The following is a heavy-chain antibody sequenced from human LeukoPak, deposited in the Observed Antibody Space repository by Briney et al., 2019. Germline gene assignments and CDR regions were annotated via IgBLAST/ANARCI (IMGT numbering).Heavy chain of an antibody. CDR2: ISSNGGST. J-gene: IGHJ5*02. V-gene: IGHV3-64*01. D-gene: IGHD5-18*01. Sequence: GGSLRLSCAASGFTFSSYAMHWVRQAPGKGLEYVSAISSNGGSTSYANSVKGRFTISRDNSKNTLYLQMNSLRAEDTAVYYCANVNVDTAMVPNWFDPWGQGTLVTVSS. CDR1: GFTFSSYA. CDR3: ANVNVDTAMVPNWFDP.